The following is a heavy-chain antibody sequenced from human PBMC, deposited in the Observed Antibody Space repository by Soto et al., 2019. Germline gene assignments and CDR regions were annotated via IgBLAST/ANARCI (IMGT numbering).Heavy chain of an antibody. CDR1: GGSFSGYY. CDR2: INHSGST. CDR3: ARVKGRYSGYDRHFDY. J-gene: IGHJ4*02. V-gene: IGHV4-34*01. Sequence: PSQTLCLTCAVYGGSFSGYYWSWIRQPPGKGLEWIGEINHSGSTNYNPSLKSRVTISVDTSKNQFSLKLSSVTAADTAVYYCARVKGRYSGYDRHFDYWGQGTLVTVSS. D-gene: IGHD5-12*01.